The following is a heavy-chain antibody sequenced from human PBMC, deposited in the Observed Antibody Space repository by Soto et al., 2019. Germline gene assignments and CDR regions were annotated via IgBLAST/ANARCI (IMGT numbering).Heavy chain of an antibody. CDR1: GFMFNNYA. CDR2: VSVSGGTT. CDR3: AKGLYYYDSSGYRLLEY. V-gene: IGHV3-23*01. J-gene: IGHJ4*02. D-gene: IGHD3-22*01. Sequence: PGGSLRLSCAASGFMFNNYAMSWVRQAPGKGLEWVSTVSVSGGTTYYADSLKGRFTISRDNSKKTVYLQMNRLRADDTAIYYCAKGLYYYDSSGYRLLEYWGQGTLVTVSS.